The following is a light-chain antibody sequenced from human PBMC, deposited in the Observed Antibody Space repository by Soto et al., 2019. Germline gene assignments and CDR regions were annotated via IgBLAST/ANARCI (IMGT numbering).Light chain of an antibody. Sequence: QPVLTQPPSVSGAPGQRVTISCTGSSSNIGAGYDVHWYQQLPGTAPKLLSYGNSNRPSGVPDRFSGSKSGTSASLAITGLQAEDEAHYYCQSYDSSLSGNVVFGGGTKLTVL. CDR3: QSYDSSLSGNVV. J-gene: IGLJ2*01. CDR2: GNS. CDR1: SSNIGAGYD. V-gene: IGLV1-40*01.